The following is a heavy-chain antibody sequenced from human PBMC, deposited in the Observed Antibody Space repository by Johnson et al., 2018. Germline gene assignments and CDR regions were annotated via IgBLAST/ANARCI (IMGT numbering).Heavy chain of an antibody. J-gene: IGHJ4*02. CDR1: GFTFRNSA. Sequence: VQLVESGGGVVQPGNSLRLSCAASGFTFRNSAMHWVRQAPGKGLEWVALISYDGSKKFYGDSVKGRFTISRDNFKNTVFVQMNSLRPDETAVYYCARDKGNFFDSSGIFVNWGQGTLVTVSS. CDR3: ARDKGNFFDSSGIFVN. V-gene: IGHV3-30*03. D-gene: IGHD3-22*01. CDR2: ISYDGSKK.